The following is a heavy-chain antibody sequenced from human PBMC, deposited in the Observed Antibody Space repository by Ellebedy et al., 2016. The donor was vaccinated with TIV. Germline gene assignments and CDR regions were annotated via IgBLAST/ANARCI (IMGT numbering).Heavy chain of an antibody. CDR1: GFTFSSYA. Sequence: GESLKISCAASGFTFSSYAMSWVRQAPGKGLEWISIISGSGGSTNYADSVKGRFTISRDYSKSTLYLQMKSLRAEDKAVYYCAKLGQQLVLDYWGQGTLVTVSS. CDR3: AKLGQQLVLDY. J-gene: IGHJ4*02. V-gene: IGHV3-23*01. CDR2: ISGSGGST. D-gene: IGHD6-6*01.